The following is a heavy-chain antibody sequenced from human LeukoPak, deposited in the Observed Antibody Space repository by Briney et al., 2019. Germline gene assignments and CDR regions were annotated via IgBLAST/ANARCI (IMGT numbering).Heavy chain of an antibody. CDR2: IISNGDST. CDR3: VKSSSTWYIFDY. V-gene: IGHV3-64D*09. D-gene: IGHD6-13*01. J-gene: IGHJ4*02. CDR1: GFTFSGYA. Sequence: GGSLRLSCSASGFTFSGYAMHWVRQAPGKGLQYVSAIISNGDSTYYSDSVKGRFTISRDNSKNTVYLQMSSLRVDDTAIYYCVKSSSTWYIFDYWGQGTLVTVAS.